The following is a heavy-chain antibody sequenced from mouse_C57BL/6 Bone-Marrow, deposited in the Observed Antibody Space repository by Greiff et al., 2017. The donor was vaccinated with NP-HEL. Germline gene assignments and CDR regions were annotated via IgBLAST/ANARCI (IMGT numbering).Heavy chain of an antibody. V-gene: IGHV1-19*01. J-gene: IGHJ2*01. CDR3: ARTGYYGSSIYYFDN. D-gene: IGHD1-1*01. CDR1: GYTFTDYY. Sequence: EVQLQQSGPVLVKPGASVKMSCKASGYTFTDYYMNWVKQSHGKSLEWIGVINPYNGGTSYNQKFKGKATLTVDNSSSTAYMELNSLTSEDSAVYYCARTGYYGSSIYYFDNWGQGTTLTVSS. CDR2: INPYNGGT.